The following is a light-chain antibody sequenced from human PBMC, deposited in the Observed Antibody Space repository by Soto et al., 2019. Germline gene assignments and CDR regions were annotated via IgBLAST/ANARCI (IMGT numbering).Light chain of an antibody. CDR3: QQSYNTPYT. CDR1: QTISSY. Sequence: DIQMTQSPSSLSASVGDRITITCRTSQTISSYVNWYQQKPGKAPKLLIYAASNLQSGVPSRFSGSGSGPDFTLNISSLQPEDFATYYCQQSYNTPYTFGQGTKLEI. CDR2: AAS. V-gene: IGKV1-39*01. J-gene: IGKJ2*01.